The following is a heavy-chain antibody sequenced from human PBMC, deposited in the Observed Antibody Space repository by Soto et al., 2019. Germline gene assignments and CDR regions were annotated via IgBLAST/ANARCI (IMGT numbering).Heavy chain of an antibody. D-gene: IGHD3-10*01. CDR2: IIPIFGTT. CDR3: AGSFKYGSGTFDDFDI. CDR1: GGTFSSYA. V-gene: IGHV1-69*13. Sequence: GASVKVSCKASGGTFSSYAISWVRQAPGQGLEWMGGIIPIFGTTNYAEKFRGRVSITADESTSTAYVELGSLRSEDTAVYYCAGSFKYGSGTFDDFDIWGQGTMVTVSS. J-gene: IGHJ3*02.